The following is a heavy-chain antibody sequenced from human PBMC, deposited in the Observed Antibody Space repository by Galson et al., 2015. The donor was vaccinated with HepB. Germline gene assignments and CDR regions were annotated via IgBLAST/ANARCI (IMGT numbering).Heavy chain of an antibody. V-gene: IGHV3-23*01. CDR3: ASVLLWFGSPSKGSFDY. CDR2: ISGSGGST. Sequence: SLRLSCAASGFTFSSYGMHWVRQAPGKGLEWVSAISGSGGSTYYADSVKGRFTISRDNSKNTLYLQMNSLRAEDTAVYYCASVLLWFGSPSKGSFDYWGQGTLVTVSS. J-gene: IGHJ4*02. CDR1: GFTFSSYG. D-gene: IGHD3-10*01.